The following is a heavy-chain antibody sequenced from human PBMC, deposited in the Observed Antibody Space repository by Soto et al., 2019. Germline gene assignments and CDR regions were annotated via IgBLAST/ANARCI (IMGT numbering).Heavy chain of an antibody. V-gene: IGHV3-15*01. CDR2: ITSKTDGGTT. J-gene: IGHJ6*02. Sequence: RGGSLRLSCAASGITFSNAWMTWVRQAPGKGLEWVGRITSKTDGGTTAYAARVKGRFTISRDDSKNTLYLQMNSLKTEDRAVYYCDTDGVDILTGYPSYYGMDVWGRGTTVTVAS. D-gene: IGHD3-9*01. CDR3: DTDGVDILTGYPSYYGMDV. CDR1: GITFSNAW.